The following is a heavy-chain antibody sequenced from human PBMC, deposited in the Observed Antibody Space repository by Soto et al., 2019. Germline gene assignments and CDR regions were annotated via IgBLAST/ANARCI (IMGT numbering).Heavy chain of an antibody. V-gene: IGHV3-15*01. Sequence: SGGSLRLSCAASGFSFRNAWMSWVRRAPGKGLEWVGHIKSQGDGGTRDYAAPVKGRFTISRDDSKNTLFLQMNSLKNEDTAVYFCTTDLQAYCDGTTCYAGNYYYDDMDVWGQGTTVTVSS. CDR1: GFSFRNAW. CDR3: TTDLQAYCDGTTCYAGNYYYDDMDV. J-gene: IGHJ6*02. CDR2: IKSQGDGGTR. D-gene: IGHD2-2*01.